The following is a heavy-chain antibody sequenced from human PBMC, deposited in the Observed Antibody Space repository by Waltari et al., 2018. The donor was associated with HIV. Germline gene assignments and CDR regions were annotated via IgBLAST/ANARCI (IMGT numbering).Heavy chain of an antibody. CDR2: IYYSGST. V-gene: IGHV4-39*01. Sequence: QLQLQESGPGLVKPSETLSLTCTVSGGSISSSSYYWGWIRQPPGKGLEWIGSIYYSGSTYYNPSLKSRVTISVDTSKNQFSLKLSSVTAADTAVYYCASRRDGYSPTWAYWGQGTLVTVSS. D-gene: IGHD2-15*01. CDR3: ASRRDGYSPTWAY. CDR1: GGSISSSSYY. J-gene: IGHJ4*02.